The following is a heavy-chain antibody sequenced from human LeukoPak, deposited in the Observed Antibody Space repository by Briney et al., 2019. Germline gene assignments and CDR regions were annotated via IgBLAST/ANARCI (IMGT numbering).Heavy chain of an antibody. CDR1: AGSISSGDYY. D-gene: IGHD3-22*01. Sequence: SQTLSLTCTVSAGSISSGDYYWSWIRQPAGKGLEWIGRIYSPGTNYNYNPSLKSRVTISIDTSKHHFSLKLTSVTAADTAVYYCARGIGTSYDSSRDAFDMWGQGTMVTVSS. J-gene: IGHJ3*02. CDR3: ARGIGTSYDSSRDAFDM. CDR2: IYSPGT. V-gene: IGHV4-61*02.